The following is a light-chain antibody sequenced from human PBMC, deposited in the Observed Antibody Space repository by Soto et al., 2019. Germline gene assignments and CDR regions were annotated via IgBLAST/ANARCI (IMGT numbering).Light chain of an antibody. Sequence: DIQMTQSPSSLSASVVDRVTITCRASQGISKYLAGYQQKPGKVPKLLIYAASTLQSGVPSRFSYSGSGTDFTLTISSLQPEDVATYFYQKYNSAPLTFRGGTKVEIK. CDR1: QGISKY. V-gene: IGKV1-27*01. J-gene: IGKJ4*02. CDR3: QKYNSAPLT. CDR2: AAS.